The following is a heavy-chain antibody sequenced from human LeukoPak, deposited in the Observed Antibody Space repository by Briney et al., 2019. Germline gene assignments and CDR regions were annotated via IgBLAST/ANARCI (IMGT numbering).Heavy chain of an antibody. CDR3: ARAGYYGSGSHRVAFDI. Sequence: GGSLRLSCAASGFTFSSYEMNWVRQAPGKGLDWVSYVSSSGSTIDYADSVRGRFTISRDNAKNSLYLQMNSLRAEDTAVYYCARAGYYGSGSHRVAFDIWGQGTMVTVSS. D-gene: IGHD3-10*01. J-gene: IGHJ3*02. CDR1: GFTFSSYE. CDR2: VSSSGSTI. V-gene: IGHV3-48*03.